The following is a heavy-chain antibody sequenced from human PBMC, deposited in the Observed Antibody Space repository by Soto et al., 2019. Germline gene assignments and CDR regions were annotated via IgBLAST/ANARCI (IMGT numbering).Heavy chain of an antibody. Sequence: SETLSLTCAVSGGSISSSNWWSWVRQPPGKGLEWIGEIYHSGSTNYNPSLKSRVTISVDKSKNQFSLKLGSVTAADTAVYYCARDSGAGSVAATEAFDIWGQGTMVTVS. D-gene: IGHD6-19*01. CDR1: GGSISSSNW. CDR3: ARDSGAGSVAATEAFDI. CDR2: IYHSGST. V-gene: IGHV4-4*02. J-gene: IGHJ3*02.